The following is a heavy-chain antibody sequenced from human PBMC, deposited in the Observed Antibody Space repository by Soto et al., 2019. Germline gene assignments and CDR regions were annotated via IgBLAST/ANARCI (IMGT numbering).Heavy chain of an antibody. CDR2: INPSGGST. V-gene: IGHV1-46*03. Sequence: ASVKVSCKASGYTFTSYYMHWVRQAPGQGLEWMGIINPSGGSTSYAQKFQGRVTMTRDTSTSTVYMELSSLRSEDTAVYYCARDPYCSSTSCNVGYYGMDVWGQGTTVTVSS. CDR3: ARDPYCSSTSCNVGYYGMDV. J-gene: IGHJ6*02. CDR1: GYTFTSYY. D-gene: IGHD2-2*01.